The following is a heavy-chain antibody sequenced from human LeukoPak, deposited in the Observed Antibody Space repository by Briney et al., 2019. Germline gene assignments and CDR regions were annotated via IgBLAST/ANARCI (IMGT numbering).Heavy chain of an antibody. V-gene: IGHV1-18*01. CDR1: GYTFTSYG. CDR3: ARDRGGIAVEELLLLHDYYMDV. J-gene: IGHJ6*03. Sequence: ASVKVSCKASGYTFTSYGISWVRQAPGQGLEWMGWISAYNGNTNYAQKLQGRVTMTTDTSTSTAYMELRSLRSDDTAVYYCARDRGGIAVEELLLLHDYYMDVWGKGTTVTVSS. D-gene: IGHD6-19*01. CDR2: ISAYNGNT.